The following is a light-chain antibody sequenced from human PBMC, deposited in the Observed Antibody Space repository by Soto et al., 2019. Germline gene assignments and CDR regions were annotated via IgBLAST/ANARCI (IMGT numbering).Light chain of an antibody. V-gene: IGKV1-27*01. Sequence: DIQMTQSPSSLSASVGDRVTITCRASHGISNYLAWYQQKPGKVLKLLISAASTLQSGVPSRFSGSGSGTDFTLTIRSLQTEDVATYYCQKYNSAPETFGQGTKVEIK. CDR1: HGISNY. J-gene: IGKJ1*01. CDR3: QKYNSAPET. CDR2: AAS.